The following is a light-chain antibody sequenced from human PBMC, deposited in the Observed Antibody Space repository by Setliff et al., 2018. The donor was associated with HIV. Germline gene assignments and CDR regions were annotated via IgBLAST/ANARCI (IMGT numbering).Light chain of an antibody. CDR1: SSDVGSYNR. CDR2: EVN. Sequence: SVLTQPPSVSGSPGQSVTISCTGTSSDVGSYNRVSWYQQPPGTAPKLMICEVNNRPSGVPDRFSGSKSGNTASLTISGLQAEDEADYYCSSYTSISTYVFGTGTKVTVL. CDR3: SSYTSISTYV. J-gene: IGLJ1*01. V-gene: IGLV2-18*02.